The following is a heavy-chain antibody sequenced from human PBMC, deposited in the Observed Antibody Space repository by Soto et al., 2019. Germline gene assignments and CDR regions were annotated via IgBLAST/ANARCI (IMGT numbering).Heavy chain of an antibody. J-gene: IGHJ4*02. Sequence: PGGSLRLSCAASGFTFSSYSMNWVRQAPGKGLEWVSSISSSSSYIYYADSVKGRFTISRDNAKNSLYLQMNSLRAEDTAVYYCARGIPAGDCGGDCYPFDYCGQGTMVTVYS. V-gene: IGHV3-21*01. CDR2: ISSSSSYI. CDR1: GFTFSSYS. CDR3: ARGIPAGDCGGDCYPFDY. D-gene: IGHD2-21*02.